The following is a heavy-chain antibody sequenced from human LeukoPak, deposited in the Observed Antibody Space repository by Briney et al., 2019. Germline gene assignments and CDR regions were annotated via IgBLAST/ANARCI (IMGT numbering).Heavy chain of an antibody. V-gene: IGHV3-23*01. J-gene: IGHJ5*02. Sequence: GGSLRLSCAASGFTFSSYAMSWVRQAPGKGLEWVSAKSGSGGSTYYAASVKGRFAISRDNSKNTLYLQMNSLRAEDTAVYYCAKDSGADYGDYPNWFDPWGQGTLVTVSS. CDR2: KSGSGGST. D-gene: IGHD4-17*01. CDR1: GFTFSSYA. CDR3: AKDSGADYGDYPNWFDP.